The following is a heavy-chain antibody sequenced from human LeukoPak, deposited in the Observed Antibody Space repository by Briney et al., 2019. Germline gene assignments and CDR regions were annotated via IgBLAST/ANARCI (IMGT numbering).Heavy chain of an antibody. CDR1: GFTFSSYG. Sequence: GGSLRLSCAASGFTFSSYGMHWVRQAPGKGLEWVAVISYDGSNKYYADSVEGRFTISRDNSKNTLYLQMNSLRAEDTAVYYCAKGDSSTGPGGMDVWGQGTTVTVSS. D-gene: IGHD2-2*01. CDR3: AKGDSSTGPGGMDV. V-gene: IGHV3-30*18. CDR2: ISYDGSNK. J-gene: IGHJ6*02.